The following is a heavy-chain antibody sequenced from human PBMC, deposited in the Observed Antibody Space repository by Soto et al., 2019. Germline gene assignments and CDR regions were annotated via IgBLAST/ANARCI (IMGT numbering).Heavy chain of an antibody. Sequence: SETLSLTCIVSGGSISEKYWNWVRQPPGKGLEWIGLVFANGHTDYNPSLKSRVTMSVDASKNQFSLRLTSMTAADTAVYYCVASLAASGLNWLDPWGRGTLVTVYS. CDR3: VASLAASGLNWLDP. J-gene: IGHJ5*02. CDR1: GGSISEKY. V-gene: IGHV4-4*07. D-gene: IGHD6-13*01. CDR2: VFANGHT.